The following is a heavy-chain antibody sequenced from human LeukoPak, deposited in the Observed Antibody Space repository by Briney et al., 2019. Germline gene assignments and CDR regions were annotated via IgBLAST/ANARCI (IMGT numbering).Heavy chain of an antibody. CDR2: ISGSNDNT. V-gene: IGHV3-23*01. CDR1: GFTFSSYS. CDR3: AKGRGTTVTSAANY. J-gene: IGHJ4*02. Sequence: GGPLRLSCAASGFTFSSYSTSWVRQAPGKGLEWVSSISGSNDNTYYADSVKDRFTISRDNSKNTLSLQMNSLRAEDTAVYYCAKGRGTTVTSAANYWGQGTLVTVSS. D-gene: IGHD4-17*01.